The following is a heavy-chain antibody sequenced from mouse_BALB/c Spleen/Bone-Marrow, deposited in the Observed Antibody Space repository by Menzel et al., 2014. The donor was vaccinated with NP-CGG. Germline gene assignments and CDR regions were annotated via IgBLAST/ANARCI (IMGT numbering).Heavy chain of an antibody. CDR2: ISSGGSYT. D-gene: IGHD4-1*01. CDR1: GFAFSSYD. Sequence: EVQLVESGGGLVKPGGSLKLSCAASGFAFSSYDMSRVRQTPEKRLEWVATISSGGSYTYYPDSVKGRFTISRDNARNTLYLQMSSLRSEDTALYYCARQGNWDGYFDVWGAGTTVTVSS. V-gene: IGHV5-9*02. CDR3: ARQGNWDGYFDV. J-gene: IGHJ1*01.